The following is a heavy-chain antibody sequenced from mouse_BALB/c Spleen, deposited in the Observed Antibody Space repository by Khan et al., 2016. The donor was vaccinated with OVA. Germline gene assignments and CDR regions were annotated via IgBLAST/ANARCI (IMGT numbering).Heavy chain of an antibody. Sequence: EVQLQESGPGLVKPSQSLSLTCTVTGYSITSDYAWNWIRQFPGNKLEWMGYISYSGIPSYNPSLKSRISITRDTSKNQFFLQLNSVTTEDTATYYCARDYGSSYYYFDYWGQGTTLTVSS. CDR2: ISYSGIP. CDR3: ARDYGSSYYYFDY. J-gene: IGHJ2*01. CDR1: GYSITSDYA. V-gene: IGHV3-2*02. D-gene: IGHD1-1*01.